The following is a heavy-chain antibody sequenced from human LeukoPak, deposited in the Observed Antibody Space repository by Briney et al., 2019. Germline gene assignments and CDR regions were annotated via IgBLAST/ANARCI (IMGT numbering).Heavy chain of an antibody. J-gene: IGHJ4*02. Sequence: ASVKVSCKASGYTFTGYFIHWVRQAPGQGLEWMGWINPNSGDTNYAQKFQGRVTMTMDTSIRTAYMELSRLRSDDTAVYYCARDERYDSSGYPFDYWGQGTLVTVSS. CDR3: ARDERYDSSGYPFDY. CDR1: GYTFTGYF. V-gene: IGHV1-2*02. D-gene: IGHD3-22*01. CDR2: INPNSGDT.